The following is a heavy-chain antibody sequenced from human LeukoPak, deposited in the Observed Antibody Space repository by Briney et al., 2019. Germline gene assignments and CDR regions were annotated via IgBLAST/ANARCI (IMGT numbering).Heavy chain of an antibody. CDR2: NSSRGTTI. D-gene: IGHD2-15*01. V-gene: IGHV3-48*03. CDR3: ARVRSGLHMDV. J-gene: IGHJ6*02. CDR1: GFTFSSYE. Sequence: PGGSLRLSCAVSGFTFSSYEMNWVRQAPGTGLEWVSYNSSRGTTINYVDSVKGPFTISRDNAKSSLYLQMNSLRAEDTALYYCARVRSGLHMDVWGQGTTVTVSS.